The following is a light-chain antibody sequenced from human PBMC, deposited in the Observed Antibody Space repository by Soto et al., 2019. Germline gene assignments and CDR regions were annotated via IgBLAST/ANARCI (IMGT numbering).Light chain of an antibody. CDR2: GAS. J-gene: IGKJ1*01. V-gene: IGKV3-15*01. Sequence: ETVITQSPATLSVSPGERATLSCWASQSVNSNLAWYQQKPGQAPRLLIYGASSRATGIPARFSGSGSGTEFTLTISSLQSEDFAVYYCQQYNNWPPWTFGQGTKVDIK. CDR3: QQYNNWPPWT. CDR1: QSVNSN.